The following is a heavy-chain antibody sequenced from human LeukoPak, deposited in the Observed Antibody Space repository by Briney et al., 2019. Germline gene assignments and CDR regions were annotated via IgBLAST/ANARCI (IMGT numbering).Heavy chain of an antibody. J-gene: IGHJ6*02. V-gene: IGHV1-69*13. Sequence: GASVKVSCKASGYTFTSYAISWVRQAPGQGLEWMGGIIPIFGTANYAQKFQGRVTITADESTSTAYMELSSLRSEDTAVYYCARDLTVRFLEWDVSMDVWGQGTTVTVSS. D-gene: IGHD3-3*01. CDR3: ARDLTVRFLEWDVSMDV. CDR2: IIPIFGTA. CDR1: GYTFTSYA.